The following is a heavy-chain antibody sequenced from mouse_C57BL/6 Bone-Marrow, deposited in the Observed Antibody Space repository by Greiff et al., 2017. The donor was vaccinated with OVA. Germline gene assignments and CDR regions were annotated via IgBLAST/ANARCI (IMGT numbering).Heavy chain of an antibody. CDR3: ARNRGVVATDWYFDV. V-gene: IGHV2-9-1*01. CDR2: IWTGGGT. CDR1: GFSLTSYA. J-gene: IGHJ1*03. D-gene: IGHD1-1*01. Sequence: QVQLQESGPGLVAPSQSLSITCTVSGFSLTSYAISWVRQPPGKGLEWLGVIWTGGGTNYNSALKSRLSISKDNSKSQVFLKMNSLQTDDTARYYCARNRGVVATDWYFDVWGTGTTVTVSS.